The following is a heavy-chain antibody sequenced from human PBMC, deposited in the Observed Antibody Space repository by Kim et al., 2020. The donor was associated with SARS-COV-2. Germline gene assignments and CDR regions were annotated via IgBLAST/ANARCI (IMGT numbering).Heavy chain of an antibody. CDR2: ISGSGGST. J-gene: IGHJ3*02. V-gene: IGHV3-23*01. CDR1: GFTFSSYA. D-gene: IGHD6-19*01. CDR3: AKGGYIAVAGTLFAFDI. Sequence: GGSLRLSCAASGFTFSSYAMSWVRQAPGKGLEWVSAISGSGGSTYYADSVKGRFTISSDNSKNTLYLQMNSLRAEDTVVYYCAKGGYIAVAGTLFAFDIWGQETIVTVSS.